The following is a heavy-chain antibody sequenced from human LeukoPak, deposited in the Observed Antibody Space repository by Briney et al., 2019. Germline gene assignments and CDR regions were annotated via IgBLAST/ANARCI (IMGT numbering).Heavy chain of an antibody. J-gene: IGHJ4*02. CDR1: GFTFSSYA. Sequence: PGRSLRLSCAVSGFTFSSYAIHWVRQAPGKGLEWVALISYDGSNKYYADSVEGRFTISRGNSKNTLYLQMNSLRPEDTAVYYCARGTRPVGPFDYWGQGTLVTVSS. CDR3: ARGTRPVGPFDY. V-gene: IGHV3-30-3*01. CDR2: ISYDGSNK.